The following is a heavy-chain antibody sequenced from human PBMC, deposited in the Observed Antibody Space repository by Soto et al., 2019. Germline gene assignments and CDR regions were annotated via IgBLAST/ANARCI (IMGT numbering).Heavy chain of an antibody. J-gene: IGHJ4*02. Sequence: GGSLRLSCAASGFTFATCGMGWVRQAPGKGLEWVSAISGGGGSRFYADSVKGRFTISRDNSNNTLYLQMDSLRAGDTAVYFCAKVRATTTVTSYFDSWGQGTLVTVSS. CDR3: AKVRATTTVTSYFDS. V-gene: IGHV3-23*01. D-gene: IGHD4-17*01. CDR2: ISGGGGSR. CDR1: GFTFATCG.